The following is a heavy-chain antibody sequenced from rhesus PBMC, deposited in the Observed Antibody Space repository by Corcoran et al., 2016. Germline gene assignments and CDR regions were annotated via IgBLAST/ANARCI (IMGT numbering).Heavy chain of an antibody. Sequence: VQLQESGPGVVKPSETLSLTCAVSGGSISDSYRWSWIRQPPGKGLEWMWYIYGSSTSTNYSPYLERRVTILKDTSKNQCSLKLSSVTAADTAVYYCARELTWFFDYWGQGVLVTVSS. CDR2: IYGSSTST. D-gene: IGHD1-38*01. CDR1: GGSISDSYR. V-gene: IGHV4S10*01. CDR3: ARELTWFFDY. J-gene: IGHJ4*01.